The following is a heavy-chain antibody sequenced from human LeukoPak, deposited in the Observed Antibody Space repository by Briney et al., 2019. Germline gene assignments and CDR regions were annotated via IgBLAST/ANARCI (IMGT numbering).Heavy chain of an antibody. D-gene: IGHD6-13*01. V-gene: IGHV4-38-2*02. J-gene: IGHJ6*03. CDR3: ARVRGSSWNTGYYYHYMDV. CDR1: GYSISSGYY. Sequence: SETLSLTCSVSGYSISSGYYWGWIRQPPGKGLEWIGSIYHSGSTNYNPSLKSRVTMSVDTSKNQFSLKVSSVTAADTAVYYCARVRGSSWNTGYYYHYMDVWGKGTTVTISS. CDR2: IYHSGST.